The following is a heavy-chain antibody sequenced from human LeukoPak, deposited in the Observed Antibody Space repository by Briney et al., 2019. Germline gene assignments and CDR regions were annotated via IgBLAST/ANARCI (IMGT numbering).Heavy chain of an antibody. Sequence: SETLSLTCAVSGASISSHYWGWIRQPPGKGLEWIAFMSHTGYTNYSPSLKSRVTISLDTSKQQFSLKLSSVTAADTAVYYCARLDSGYDGGVDYWGQGTLVTVSS. CDR3: ARLDSGYDGGVDY. CDR2: MSHTGYT. D-gene: IGHD5-12*01. CDR1: GASISSHY. J-gene: IGHJ4*02. V-gene: IGHV4-59*08.